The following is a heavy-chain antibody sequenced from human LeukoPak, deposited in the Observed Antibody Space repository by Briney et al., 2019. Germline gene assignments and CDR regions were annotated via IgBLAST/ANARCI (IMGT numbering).Heavy chain of an antibody. D-gene: IGHD3-16*01. CDR3: ARDRLGGTAQDY. V-gene: IGHV4-59*01. CDR2: IYYSGST. CDR1: GGSISSYY. Sequence: SETLSLTCTVSGGSISSYYWSWIRQPPGKGLEWIGYIYYSGSTNYNPSLKSRVTISADTSKNQFSLKLSSVTAADTAVYYCARDRLGGTAQDYWGQGTLVTVSS. J-gene: IGHJ4*02.